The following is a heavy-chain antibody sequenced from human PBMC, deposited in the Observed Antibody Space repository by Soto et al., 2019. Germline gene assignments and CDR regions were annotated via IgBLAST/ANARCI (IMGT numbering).Heavy chain of an antibody. CDR2: IYFSGST. Sequence: SETLSLTCTVSGGSISRPHDYWGWIRQSPERGLERIGSIYFSGSTYYNPPLESRVTMSLDTSKNQFSLRLTSVTAADTGLYYCARHRPHEDGNKKGFDYWGQGTLVTVSS. CDR3: ARHRPHEDGNKKGFDY. V-gene: IGHV4-39*01. CDR1: GGSISRPHDY. J-gene: IGHJ4*02. D-gene: IGHD2-15*01.